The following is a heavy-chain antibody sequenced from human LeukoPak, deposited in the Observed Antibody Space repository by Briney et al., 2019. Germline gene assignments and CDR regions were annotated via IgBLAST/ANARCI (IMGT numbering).Heavy chain of an antibody. V-gene: IGHV1-69*01. Sequence: SVKVSCKASGGTFSSYAISWVRQAPGQGLEWMGGIIPISGTANYAQKFQGSVTITADESTSTAYMELSSLRSEDTAVYYCARAGRITMIVVVTNIDYWGQGTLVTVSS. J-gene: IGHJ4*02. CDR3: ARAGRITMIVVVTNIDY. D-gene: IGHD3-22*01. CDR1: GGTFSSYA. CDR2: IIPISGTA.